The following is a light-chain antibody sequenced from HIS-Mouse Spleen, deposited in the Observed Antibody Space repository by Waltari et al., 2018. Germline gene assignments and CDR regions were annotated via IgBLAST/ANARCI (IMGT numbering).Light chain of an antibody. CDR3: CSYAGSSTLV. V-gene: IGLV2-23*01. CDR2: EGS. Sequence: QSDLTQPAPVSGSPGQSNTISRPRTSIDLWSNNLAPWYQQHPGTPPKLMIYEGSKRPAGVSNRFSGSKSGNTASLTISGLQAEDEADYYCCSYAGSSTLVFGGGTKLTVL. J-gene: IGLJ2*01. CDR1: SIDLWSNNL.